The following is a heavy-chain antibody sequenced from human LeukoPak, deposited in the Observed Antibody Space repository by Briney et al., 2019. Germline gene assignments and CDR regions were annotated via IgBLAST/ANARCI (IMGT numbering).Heavy chain of an antibody. CDR1: GFTFSSYA. J-gene: IGHJ6*04. CDR3: AKDPGEVVVPAAVDV. CDR2: ISGSGGST. V-gene: IGHV3-23*01. Sequence: PGGSLRLSCAASGFTFSSYAMSWVRQAPGKGLEWVSAISGSGGSTYYADSVKGRFTISRDNSKNTLYLQMNSLRAEDTAVYYCAKDPGEVVVPAAVDVWGKGTTVTVSS. D-gene: IGHD2-2*01.